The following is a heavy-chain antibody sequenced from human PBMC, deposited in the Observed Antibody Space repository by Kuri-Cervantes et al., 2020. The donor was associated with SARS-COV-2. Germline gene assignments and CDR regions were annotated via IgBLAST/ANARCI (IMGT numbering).Heavy chain of an antibody. Sequence: GGSLRLSCAASGFTFSSYSMNWVRQAPGKGLEWVSSISSSSSYIYYADSVKGRFTISRDNAKNSLYLQMNSLRAEDTAVYYCARGGGIAAAPSGYWGQGTLVTVSS. D-gene: IGHD6-13*01. J-gene: IGHJ4*02. V-gene: IGHV3-21*01. CDR1: GFTFSSYS. CDR3: ARGGGIAAAPSGY. CDR2: ISSSSSYI.